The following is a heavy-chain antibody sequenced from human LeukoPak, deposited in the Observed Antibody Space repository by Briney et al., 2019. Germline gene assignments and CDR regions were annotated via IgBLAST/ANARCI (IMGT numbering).Heavy chain of an antibody. CDR1: GFTFSSYG. Sequence: GGSLRLSCAASGFTFSSYGMHWVRQAPGKGLEWVAAISYDGSNKYYADSVKGRFTISRDNSKNTLYLQMNSLRAEDTAVYYCAKDGSGSPVDYWGQGTLVTVSS. J-gene: IGHJ4*02. V-gene: IGHV3-30*18. D-gene: IGHD3-10*01. CDR3: AKDGSGSPVDY. CDR2: ISYDGSNK.